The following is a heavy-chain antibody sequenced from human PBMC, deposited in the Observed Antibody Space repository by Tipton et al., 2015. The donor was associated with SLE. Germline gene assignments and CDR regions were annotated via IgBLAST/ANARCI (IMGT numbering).Heavy chain of an antibody. V-gene: IGHV4-59*01. J-gene: IGHJ3*02. CDR3: ARDHPTSLAPDAFDI. CDR2: IYYSGST. CDR1: GGSISSYY. Sequence: LRLSCTVSGGSISSYYWSWIRQPPGKGLEWIGYIYYSGSTNYNPSLKSRVTISVDTSKNQFSLKLSSVTAADTAVYYCARDHPTSLAPDAFDIWGQGTMVTVSS.